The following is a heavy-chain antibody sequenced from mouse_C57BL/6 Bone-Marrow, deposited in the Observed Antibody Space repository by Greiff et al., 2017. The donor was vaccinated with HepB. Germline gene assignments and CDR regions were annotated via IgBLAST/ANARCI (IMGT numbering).Heavy chain of an antibody. CDR3: AREGLSGSSHWYFDV. Sequence: QVQLKQPGAELVKPGASVKLSCKASGYTFTSYWMHWVKQRPGQGLEWIGMIHPNSGSTNYNEKFKSKATLTVDKSSSTAYMQLSSLTSEDSAVYYCAREGLSGSSHWYFDVWGTGTTVTVSS. CDR2: IHPNSGST. V-gene: IGHV1-64*01. CDR1: GYTFTSYW. J-gene: IGHJ1*03. D-gene: IGHD1-1*01.